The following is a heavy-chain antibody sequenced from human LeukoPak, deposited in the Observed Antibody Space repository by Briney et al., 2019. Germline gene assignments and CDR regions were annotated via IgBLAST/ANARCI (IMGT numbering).Heavy chain of an antibody. Sequence: SETLSLTCTVYGGSISSYYWSWIRQPAGKGREWSGRILTGGNTNYNPPLKRRVTMSGDRSKNQFSLKLSSVTAADTAVYYCASVGDSATYFDYWGQGTLVTVSS. J-gene: IGHJ4*02. D-gene: IGHD2-21*02. CDR3: ASVGDSATYFDY. CDR2: ILTGGNT. CDR1: GGSISSYY. V-gene: IGHV4-59*10.